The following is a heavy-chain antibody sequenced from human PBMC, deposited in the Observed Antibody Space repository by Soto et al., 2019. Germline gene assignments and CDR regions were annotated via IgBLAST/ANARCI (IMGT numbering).Heavy chain of an antibody. Sequence: VASVKVSCKASGYTFTSYAMHWVRQAPGQRLEWMGWINAGNGNTKYSQKFQGRVTITRDTSASTAYMELSSLRSEDTAVYYCARGGGYNYLPYAWGQGTLVTVSS. V-gene: IGHV1-3*01. D-gene: IGHD5-12*01. CDR3: ARGGGYNYLPYA. CDR1: GYTFTSYA. CDR2: INAGNGNT. J-gene: IGHJ4*02.